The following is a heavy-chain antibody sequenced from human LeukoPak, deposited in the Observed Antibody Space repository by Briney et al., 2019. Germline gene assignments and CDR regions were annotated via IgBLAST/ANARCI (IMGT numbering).Heavy chain of an antibody. CDR3: ARGGVGYCSCTSCYVY. J-gene: IGHJ4*02. Sequence: ASVKVSCKASGYTFTGYYIHWVRQAPGQGLEWMGWINPDSGGTNYAQKFQGRVTLTRDTSISTAYMELSRLRSDETAVYYCARGGVGYCSCTSCYVYWGQGTLVPVSS. D-gene: IGHD2-2*01. V-gene: IGHV1-2*02. CDR2: INPDSGGT. CDR1: GYTFTGYY.